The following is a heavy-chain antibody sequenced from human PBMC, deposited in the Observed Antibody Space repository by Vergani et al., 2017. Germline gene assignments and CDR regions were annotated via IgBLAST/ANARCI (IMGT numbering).Heavy chain of an antibody. V-gene: IGHV4-34*01. CDR3: VRVNTETNGHLYYYYDMDV. D-gene: IGHD2-8*01. Sequence: QVQLQQWGGGLLKPSETLSLTCVVNGGSFTSYHWTWIRQSPGEGLGWVGHIDHTGRPDYNPFLKSRLTMSVDKSRNQLSLTLNSVTATDTAIYCCVRVNTETNGHLYYYYDMDVWGQGTAVTVSS. J-gene: IGHJ6*02. CDR1: GGSFTSYH. CDR2: IDHTGRP.